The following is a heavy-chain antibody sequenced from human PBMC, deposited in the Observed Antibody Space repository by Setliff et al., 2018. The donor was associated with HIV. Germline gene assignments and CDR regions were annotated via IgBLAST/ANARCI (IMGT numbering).Heavy chain of an antibody. V-gene: IGHV4-31*03. J-gene: IGHJ6*03. CDR1: GGSINSGCYS. Sequence: SETLSLTCTVSGGSINSGCYSWTWVRHVQGKGLEWIGFVFYTGATYSSPSLKSRITMSVDTSRNQFSLKVNSVTAADTAVYYCARGIQDSCEGSPYYSYCYMDVWGTGTTVTVSS. D-gene: IGHD5-18*01. CDR2: VFYTGAT. CDR3: ARGIQDSCEGSPYYSYCYMDV.